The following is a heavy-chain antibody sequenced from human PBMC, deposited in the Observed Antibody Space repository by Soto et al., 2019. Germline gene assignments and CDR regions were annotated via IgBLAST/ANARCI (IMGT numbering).Heavy chain of an antibody. V-gene: IGHV3-23*01. D-gene: IGHD2-2*01. CDR2: ISGSADAT. J-gene: IGHJ4*02. CDR1: GFTFSTYA. CDR3: AKGGDGYCSTTSCLFHFDY. Sequence: EVQLLESGGGLVQTGGSLRLSCAASGFTFSTYAMSWVRQAPGKGLEWVSTISGSADATFDADSVKRLFAIFKDNSMTMFSLQMNSLRPQHTAVYYCAKGGDGYCSTTSCLFHFDYWGPGTLATVSS.